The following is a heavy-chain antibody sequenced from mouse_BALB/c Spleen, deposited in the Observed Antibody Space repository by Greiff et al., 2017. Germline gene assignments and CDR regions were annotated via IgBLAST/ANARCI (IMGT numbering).Heavy chain of an antibody. CDR2: INSNGGST. CDR1: GFTFSSYY. D-gene: IGHD2-1*01. V-gene: IGHV5-6-2*01. J-gene: IGHJ3*01. Sequence: EVMLVESGGGLVKLGGSLKLSCAASGFTFSSYYMSWVRQTPEKRLELVAAINSNGGSTYYPDTVKGRFTISRDNAKNTLYLQMSSLKSEDTALYYCARHGYGNSFAYWGQGTLVTVSA. CDR3: ARHGYGNSFAY.